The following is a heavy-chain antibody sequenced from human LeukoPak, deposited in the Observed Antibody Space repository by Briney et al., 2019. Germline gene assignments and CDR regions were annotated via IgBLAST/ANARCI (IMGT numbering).Heavy chain of an antibody. CDR1: GGSISSYY. CDR2: IYYSGST. CDR3: ARGLGYCSSTSCAGYWFDP. J-gene: IGHJ5*02. V-gene: IGHV4-59*12. Sequence: SETLSLTCTVSGGSISSYYWSWIRQPPGKGLEWIGYIYYSGSTNYNPSLKSRVTISVDTSKNQFSLKLSSVTAADTAVYYCARGLGYCSSTSCAGYWFDPWGQGTLVTVSS. D-gene: IGHD2-2*01.